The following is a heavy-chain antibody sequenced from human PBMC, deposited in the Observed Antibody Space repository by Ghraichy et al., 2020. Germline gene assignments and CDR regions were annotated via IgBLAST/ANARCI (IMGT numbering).Heavy chain of an antibody. CDR3: AKHYHSTPGSFLIDF. CDR2: IWDDGSYQ. V-gene: IGHV3-33*06. CDR1: GFTFSNFG. D-gene: IGHD3-10*01. J-gene: IGHJ4*01. Sequence: SCAASGFTFSNFGMHWARQAPGKGLEWVAVIWDDGSYQYYADSVKGRFTISRDNSKNTLYLQMNSLTAEDTAVYYCAKHYHSTPGSFLIDFWGQGTLVAVSS.